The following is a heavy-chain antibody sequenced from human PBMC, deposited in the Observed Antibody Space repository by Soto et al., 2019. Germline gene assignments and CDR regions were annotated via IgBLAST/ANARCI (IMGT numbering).Heavy chain of an antibody. D-gene: IGHD2-2*01. Sequence: ASVKVSCKASGYTFTSYGISWVRQAPGQGLEWMGWISAYNGNTNYAQKLQDRVTMRTDTSTSTAYMELRSLRSDDTAVYYCARARWEYQLLRKGNWFGPWGQGTLVTVSS. J-gene: IGHJ5*02. V-gene: IGHV1-18*01. CDR2: ISAYNGNT. CDR3: ARARWEYQLLRKGNWFGP. CDR1: GYTFTSYG.